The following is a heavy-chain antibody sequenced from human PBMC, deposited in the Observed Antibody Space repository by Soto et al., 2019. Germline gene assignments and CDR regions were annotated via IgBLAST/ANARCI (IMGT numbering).Heavy chain of an antibody. CDR3: AKPLQDSSSWWKSYYYYYGMDV. V-gene: IGHV3-23*01. J-gene: IGHJ6*02. CDR1: GFTFSSYA. Sequence: PGGSLRLSCAASGFTFSSYAMSWVRQAPGKGLEWVSAISGSGGSTYYADSVKGRFTISRDNSKNTLYLQMNSLRAEDTAVYYCAKPLQDSSSWWKSYYYYYGMDVWGQGTTVTVSS. D-gene: IGHD6-13*01. CDR2: ISGSGGST.